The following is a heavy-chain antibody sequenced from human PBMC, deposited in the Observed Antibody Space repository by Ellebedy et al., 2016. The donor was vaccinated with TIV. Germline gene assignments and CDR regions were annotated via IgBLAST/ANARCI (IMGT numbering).Heavy chain of an antibody. Sequence: PGGSLRLSCGASGFAVSSGAMGWVRQAPGKGLEYVSVIFTDDTAERTNSADSVKGRFPISRDISKNTLFLQMNSLGAEDTAVYYCARATQWLAFESWGQGTLVTVSS. J-gene: IGHJ4*02. CDR1: GFAVSSGA. V-gene: IGHV3-53*01. D-gene: IGHD6-19*01. CDR2: IFTDDTAERT. CDR3: ARATQWLAFES.